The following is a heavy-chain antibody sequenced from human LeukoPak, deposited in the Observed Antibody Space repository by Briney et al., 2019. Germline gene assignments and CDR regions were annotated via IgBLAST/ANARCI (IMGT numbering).Heavy chain of an antibody. Sequence: ASVKVSCKASGYTFTSYYMHWVRQAPGQGLEWMGGIIPIFGAANYAQKFQGRVTITADESTSTAYMELSSLRSEDTAVYYCARKPFIKKPHPLDYWGQGTLVTVSS. D-gene: IGHD3-10*01. V-gene: IGHV1-69*13. CDR1: GYTFTSYY. J-gene: IGHJ4*02. CDR3: ARKPFIKKPHPLDY. CDR2: IIPIFGAA.